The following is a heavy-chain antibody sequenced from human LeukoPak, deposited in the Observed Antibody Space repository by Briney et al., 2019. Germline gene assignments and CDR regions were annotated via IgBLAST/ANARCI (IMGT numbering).Heavy chain of an antibody. D-gene: IGHD3-3*01. Sequence: ASVKVSCKASGYTFTDYYMHWVRQAPGQGLEWMGWINPNGGGTNYAQKFEGRVTMTRDTSISTAYMELSRLRSDDTAVYYCTKRSDFDFWGQGTMVAVSS. CDR2: INPNGGGT. V-gene: IGHV1-2*02. J-gene: IGHJ4*02. CDR1: GYTFTDYY. CDR3: TKRSDFDF.